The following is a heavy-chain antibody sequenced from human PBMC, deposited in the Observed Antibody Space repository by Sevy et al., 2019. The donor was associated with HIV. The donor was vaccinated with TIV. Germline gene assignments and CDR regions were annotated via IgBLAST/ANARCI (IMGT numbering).Heavy chain of an antibody. Sequence: SETLSLTCTVSGDSLSNSGYYWGWIRQPPGKGLEWIGNIYYSGSTHYNPSLKSRVTVSIDTYKNQFSLKLSSVTAADTAVYFCARFPYGDYVDYFDYWGQGTLVTVSS. V-gene: IGHV4-39*01. CDR2: IYYSGST. CDR1: GDSLSNSGYY. CDR3: ARFPYGDYVDYFDY. D-gene: IGHD4-17*01. J-gene: IGHJ4*02.